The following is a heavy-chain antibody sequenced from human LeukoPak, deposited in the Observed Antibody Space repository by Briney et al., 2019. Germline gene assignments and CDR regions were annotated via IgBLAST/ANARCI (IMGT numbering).Heavy chain of an antibody. V-gene: IGHV1-18*01. D-gene: IGHD3-22*01. Sequence: ASVKVSCKASGYTFTSYGISWVRQAPGQGLEWMGWISAYNGNTNYAQKLQGRVTMTTDTSTSTAYMELRSLRSDDTAMYYCARDHYYDSSGYTRSADYWGQGTLVTVSS. CDR3: ARDHYYDSSGYTRSADY. J-gene: IGHJ4*02. CDR1: GYTFTSYG. CDR2: ISAYNGNT.